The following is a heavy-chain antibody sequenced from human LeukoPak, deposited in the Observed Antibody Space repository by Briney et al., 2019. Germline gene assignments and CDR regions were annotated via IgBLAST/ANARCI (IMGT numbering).Heavy chain of an antibody. CDR1: GGSISSYY. D-gene: IGHD3-22*01. J-gene: IGHJ4*02. V-gene: IGHV4-59*12. CDR3: ARVGRGLAYYDSSGYPFDC. CDR2: IYHSGNT. Sequence: SETLSLTCTLSGGSISSYYWSWIRQSPGKGLEWLGYIYHSGNTYYNPSLKSRVTISVDRSKNQFSLKLSSVTAADTAVYYCARVGRGLAYYDSSGYPFDCWGQGTLVTVSS.